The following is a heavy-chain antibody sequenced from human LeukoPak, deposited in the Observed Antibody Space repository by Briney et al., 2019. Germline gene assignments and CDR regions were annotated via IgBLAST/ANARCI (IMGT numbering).Heavy chain of an antibody. J-gene: IGHJ5*02. CDR2: INHSGST. CDR3: ARSSLLWFGELSWYNWFDP. Sequence: SETLSLTCAVYGGSFSGYYWSWIRQPPGKGLEWIGEINHSGSTNYNPSLKSRVTISVDTSKNQFSLKLSSVTAADTAVYYCARSSLLWFGELSWYNWFDPWGQGTLVIVPS. V-gene: IGHV4-34*01. CDR1: GGSFSGYY. D-gene: IGHD3-10*01.